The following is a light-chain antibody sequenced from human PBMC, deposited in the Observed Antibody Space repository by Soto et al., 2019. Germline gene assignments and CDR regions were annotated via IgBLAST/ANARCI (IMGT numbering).Light chain of an antibody. Sequence: DIQITQSPSSLSASVGYRVTITCRASQIISTYLNWYQQRAGLAPRLLIYAASSLQSGVPPRFSGSGSGTDFTLTISSLQPEDFATYFCKQTYSAPPTFGKGTKV. J-gene: IGKJ1*01. CDR3: KQTYSAPPT. CDR2: AAS. CDR1: QIISTY. V-gene: IGKV1-39*01.